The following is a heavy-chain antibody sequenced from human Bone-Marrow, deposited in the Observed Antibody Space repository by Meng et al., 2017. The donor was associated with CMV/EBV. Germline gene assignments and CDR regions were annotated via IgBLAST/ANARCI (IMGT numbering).Heavy chain of an antibody. CDR1: GFTFSSYA. CDR3: ARADSGGWYSS. D-gene: IGHD6-19*01. Sequence: GGSLRLSCSASGFTFSSYAMHWVRQAPGQGLEWMGWISAYNGNTNYAQKFQGRVTMTTDTSTSTAYMELGSLRSDDTAGYYCARADSGGWYSSWGQGTLVTVSS. CDR2: ISAYNGNT. V-gene: IGHV1-18*01. J-gene: IGHJ5*02.